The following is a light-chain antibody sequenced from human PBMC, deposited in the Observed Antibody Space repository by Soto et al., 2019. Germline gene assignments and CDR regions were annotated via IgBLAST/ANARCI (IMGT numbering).Light chain of an antibody. CDR1: QSVRGRH. V-gene: IGKV3-20*01. Sequence: SVLTQSPGTLSLSPGERATLSCRASQSVRGRHLAWYQHKPRQAPSLLIPDVSIRAPGIPDRFSGSGSGTVFTLTISSLEPEDFAVYYCQQYGGSPIFTFGPGTKVDIK. CDR2: DVS. CDR3: QQYGGSPIFT. J-gene: IGKJ3*01.